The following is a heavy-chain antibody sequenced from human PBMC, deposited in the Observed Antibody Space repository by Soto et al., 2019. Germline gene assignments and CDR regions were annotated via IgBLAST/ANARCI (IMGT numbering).Heavy chain of an antibody. J-gene: IGHJ4*02. CDR1: GFSLTTSEVG. V-gene: IGHV2-5*02. CDR2: IYWDDDK. CDR3: AHRVLRSVFGLVTTTAIYFDF. D-gene: IGHD3-3*01. Sequence: QITLNESGPTLVNPTQTLTLTCTFSGFSLTTSEVGVCWIRQSPGNAPEWFALIYWDDDKRYSPSLKSRFTITTDTSKNQVVLTMANLDPADTATYYCAHRVLRSVFGLVTTTAIYFDFWGQGTPVAVSS.